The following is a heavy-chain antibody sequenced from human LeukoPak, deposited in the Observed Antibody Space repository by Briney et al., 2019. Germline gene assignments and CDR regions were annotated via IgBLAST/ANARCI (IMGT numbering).Heavy chain of an antibody. J-gene: IGHJ4*02. CDR3: AGETYYYDSSGGY. CDR1: GGSISSGDYY. Sequence: SETLSLTCTVSGGSISSGDYYWSWIRQPPGKDLEWIGYIYCSGSTYYNPSLKSRVTISVDTSKNQFSLKLSSVTAADTAVYYCAGETYYYDSSGGYWGQGTLVTVSS. V-gene: IGHV4-30-4*01. CDR2: IYCSGST. D-gene: IGHD3-22*01.